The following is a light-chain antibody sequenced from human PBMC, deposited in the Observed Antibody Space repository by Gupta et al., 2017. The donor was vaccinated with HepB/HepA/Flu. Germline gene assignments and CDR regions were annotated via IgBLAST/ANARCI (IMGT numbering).Light chain of an antibody. CDR2: DGN. J-gene: IGLJ3*02. Sequence: QSALTQPASVSGSPGQSITISCTGTISDVGVYNYVSWYQQHPGKAPKLMIYDGNNRPAGASQRFSGSKYGNTASLTLSGIQPEDEGEYYCRPYKGRNRLVFGGGTKLTVL. V-gene: IGLV2-14*03. CDR3: RPYKGRNRLV. CDR1: ISDVGVYNY.